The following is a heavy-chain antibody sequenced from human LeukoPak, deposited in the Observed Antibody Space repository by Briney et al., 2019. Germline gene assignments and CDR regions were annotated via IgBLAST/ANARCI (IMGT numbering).Heavy chain of an antibody. CDR3: ACNTRGKPLS. Sequence: AGGSLRLSCVASGFTFSSYGMHWVRQAPGKGLEWVAFIRYDGSNKYYADSVKGRFTISRDNSKNTLYLQMNSLRAEDTAVYYCACNTRGKPLSWGQGTLVTVSS. D-gene: IGHD2/OR15-2a*01. CDR2: IRYDGSNK. V-gene: IGHV3-30*02. J-gene: IGHJ5*02. CDR1: GFTFSSYG.